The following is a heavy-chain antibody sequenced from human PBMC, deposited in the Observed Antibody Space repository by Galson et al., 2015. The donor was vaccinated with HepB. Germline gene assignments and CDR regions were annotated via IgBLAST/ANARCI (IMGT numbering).Heavy chain of an antibody. CDR2: IKSNTDGGTT. D-gene: IGHD3-10*01. Sequence: SLRLSCAASGFTFTNAWMNWVRQAPGKGLEWVGRIKSNTDGGTTDYAAPVKGRFTISRDDSKNTLYLQMNSLKSEDTAMYYCTTFGEFPYWGQGTLVTVSS. CDR1: GFTFTNAW. CDR3: TTFGEFPY. V-gene: IGHV3-15*01. J-gene: IGHJ4*02.